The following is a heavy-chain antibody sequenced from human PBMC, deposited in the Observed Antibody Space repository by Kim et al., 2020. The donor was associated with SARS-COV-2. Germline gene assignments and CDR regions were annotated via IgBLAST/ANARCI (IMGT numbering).Heavy chain of an antibody. D-gene: IGHD2-15*01. V-gene: IGHV4-34*01. Sequence: SETLSLTCAVYGGSFSGYYWSWIRQPPGKGLEWIGEINHSGSTNYNPSLKSRVTISVDTSKNQFSLKLSSVTAADTAVYYCARGLRLLPDWGQGTLVTVSS. CDR1: GGSFSGYY. J-gene: IGHJ4*02. CDR3: ARGLRLLPD. CDR2: INHSGST.